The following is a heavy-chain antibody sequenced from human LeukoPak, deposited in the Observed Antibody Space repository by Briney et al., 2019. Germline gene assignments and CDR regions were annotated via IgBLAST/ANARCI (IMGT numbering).Heavy chain of an antibody. Sequence: ASVKVSCKASGYTFTSYDINWVRQATGQGLEWMGWMNPNSGNTGYAQKFQGRVTMTRNTSISTAYMELSSLRSEDMAVYYCATSGVAVAPPAYWGQGTLVTVSS. V-gene: IGHV1-8*01. D-gene: IGHD6-19*01. J-gene: IGHJ4*02. CDR1: GYTFTSYD. CDR2: MNPNSGNT. CDR3: ATSGVAVAPPAY.